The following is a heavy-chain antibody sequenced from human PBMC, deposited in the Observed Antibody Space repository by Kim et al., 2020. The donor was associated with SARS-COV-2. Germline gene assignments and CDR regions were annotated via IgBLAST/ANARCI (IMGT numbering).Heavy chain of an antibody. V-gene: IGHV3-48*02. Sequence: KGRFTSARDNAKNSLYLQRNSLRDEDTAVYYCARDPTYDFWSGYSRSFDYWGQGTLVTVSS. D-gene: IGHD3-3*01. J-gene: IGHJ4*02. CDR3: ARDPTYDFWSGYSRSFDY.